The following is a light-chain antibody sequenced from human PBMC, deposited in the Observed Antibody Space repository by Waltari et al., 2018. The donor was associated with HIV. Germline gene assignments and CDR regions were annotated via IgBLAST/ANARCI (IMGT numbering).Light chain of an antibody. CDR1: ALPKKY. CDR2: KDI. CDR3: QSTDHDGTWV. V-gene: IGLV3-25*03. J-gene: IGLJ3*02. Sequence: SYELTQTPPVSASPGQTARISCSRGALPKKYSSWYGQKPGQAPVLIIYKDIERPSGIPERISGSRSGTGVTLTISDVQAEDEGDYYCQSTDHDGTWVFGGGTKLTVL.